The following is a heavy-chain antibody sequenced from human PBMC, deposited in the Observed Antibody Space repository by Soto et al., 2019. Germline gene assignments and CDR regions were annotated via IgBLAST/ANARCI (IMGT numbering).Heavy chain of an antibody. J-gene: IGHJ6*02. D-gene: IGHD2-15*01. Sequence: VASVKVSCKASGGTFSSYAISWVRQAPGQGLEWMGGIIPIFGTANYAQKFQGRVTITADESTSTAYMELSSLRSEDTAVYYCARKTVVTQFRGMDVWGQGTTVTVSS. CDR3: ARKTVVTQFRGMDV. CDR1: GGTFSSYA. V-gene: IGHV1-69*13. CDR2: IIPIFGTA.